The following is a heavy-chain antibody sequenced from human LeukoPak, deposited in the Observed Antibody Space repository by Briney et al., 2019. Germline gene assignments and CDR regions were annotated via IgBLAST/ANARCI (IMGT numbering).Heavy chain of an antibody. D-gene: IGHD1-26*01. V-gene: IGHV3-64*01. CDR3: ARGTSGTEGRYSDY. CDR2: ISSNGGST. Sequence: GGSLRLSCAASGFIFSSYAMHWVRQAPGKGLEYVSAISSNGGSTYYANSVKGRFTISRDNSKNTLYLQMGSLRAEDMAVYYCARGTSGTEGRYSDYWGQGTLVTASS. CDR1: GFIFSSYA. J-gene: IGHJ4*02.